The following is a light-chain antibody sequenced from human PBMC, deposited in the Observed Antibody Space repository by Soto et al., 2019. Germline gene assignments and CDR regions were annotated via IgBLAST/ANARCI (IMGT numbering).Light chain of an antibody. V-gene: IGKV3-15*01. J-gene: IGKJ4*01. CDR3: QQYDNGPPLT. CDR1: QSVSRK. Sequence: EIVMTQSPPTQSVSPGERATLSCRASQSVSRKLAWYQQKPGQAPTLHIYDASTRATGIPARFSGSGSGTEFTLTVSSLQSEDFAVYYGQQYDNGPPLTFGGGTKVEIK. CDR2: DAS.